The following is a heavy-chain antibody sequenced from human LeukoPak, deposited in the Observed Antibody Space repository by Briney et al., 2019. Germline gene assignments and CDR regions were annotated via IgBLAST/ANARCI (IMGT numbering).Heavy chain of an antibody. CDR3: ASEYCSGGNCYFDY. CDR2: IFPGDSDT. J-gene: IGHJ4*02. V-gene: IGHV5-51*01. D-gene: IGHD2-15*01. CDR1: EYSFATYW. Sequence: GESLKISCKGSEYSFATYWIGWVRHMPRQVQEWMGIIFPGDSDTRYSPSFQGQVTITADKSISTAYLQWSSLKASDTAIYYCASEYCSGGNCYFDYWGQGTLITVSS.